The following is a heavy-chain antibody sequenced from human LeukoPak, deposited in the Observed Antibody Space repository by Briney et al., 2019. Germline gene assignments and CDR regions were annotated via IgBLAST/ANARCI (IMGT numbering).Heavy chain of an antibody. CDR3: AKAADSSGYFGAYYFDY. Sequence: PGGSLRLSCAASGFTFSTYGMHWVRQAPGKGLEWVAFIRYDGSNKYYADSVKGRFTISRDNSKNTLYLQMNSLRAEDTAVYYCAKAADSSGYFGAYYFDYWGQGTLVTVSS. V-gene: IGHV3-30*02. CDR2: IRYDGSNK. D-gene: IGHD3-22*01. CDR1: GFTFSTYG. J-gene: IGHJ4*02.